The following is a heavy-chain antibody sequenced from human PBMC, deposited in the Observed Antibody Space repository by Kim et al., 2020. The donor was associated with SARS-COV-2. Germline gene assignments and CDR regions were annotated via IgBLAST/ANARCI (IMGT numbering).Heavy chain of an antibody. V-gene: IGHV1-2*06. Sequence: ASVKVSCKASGYTFTGYYMHWVRQAPGQGLEWMGRINPNSGGTNYAQKFQGRVTMTRDTSISTAYMELSRLRSDDTAVYYCARVGPAAIRSTSYNWFDPWGQGTLVTVSS. J-gene: IGHJ5*02. CDR3: ARVGPAAIRSTSYNWFDP. CDR2: INPNSGGT. CDR1: GYTFTGYY. D-gene: IGHD2-2*01.